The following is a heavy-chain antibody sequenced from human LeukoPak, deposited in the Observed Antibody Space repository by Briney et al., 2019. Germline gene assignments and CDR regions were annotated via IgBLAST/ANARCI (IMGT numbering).Heavy chain of an antibody. CDR3: AKGRTLDY. V-gene: IGHV3-23*01. CDR2: ISNSGSST. J-gene: IGHJ4*02. Sequence: GGSLRLSCAASGFTFSTYAMSWVRQAPGKGLEWVSAISNSGSSTYCADSVKGRFTISRDTSKNTLYLQMNSLRAEDTAVYYCAKGRTLDYWGQGTLVTVSS. CDR1: GFTFSTYA.